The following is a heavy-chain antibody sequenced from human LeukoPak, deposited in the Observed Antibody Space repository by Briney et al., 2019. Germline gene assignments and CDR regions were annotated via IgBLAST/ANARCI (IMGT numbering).Heavy chain of an antibody. J-gene: IGHJ6*03. CDR3: AREYSSGWYSMTNYYYYYYMDV. CDR2: IYYNGNT. D-gene: IGHD6-19*01. V-gene: IGHV4-39*07. CDR1: GDSISSSDYY. Sequence: SETLSLTCTVSGDSISSSDYYWAWIRQPPGEGLEWIGNIYYNGNTYYNSSLKSRVTISIDTSKKQFSLRLNAVTAADTAVYYCAREYSSGWYSMTNYYYYYYMDVWGKGTTVTVSS.